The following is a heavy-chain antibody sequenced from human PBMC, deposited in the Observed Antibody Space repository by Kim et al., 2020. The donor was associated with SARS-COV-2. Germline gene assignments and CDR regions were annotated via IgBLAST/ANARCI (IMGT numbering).Heavy chain of an antibody. J-gene: IGHJ4*02. Sequence: SGPTLVKPTQTLTLTCTFSGFSLSTSGVCVSWIRQPPGKALEWLARIDWDDDKYYSTSLKTRLTISKDTSKNQVVLTMTNMDPVDTATYYCARIHSYYGSGSFDYWGQGTLVTVSS. CDR1: GFSLSTSGVC. CDR3: ARIHSYYGSGSFDY. V-gene: IGHV2-70*11. D-gene: IGHD3-10*01. CDR2: IDWDDDK.